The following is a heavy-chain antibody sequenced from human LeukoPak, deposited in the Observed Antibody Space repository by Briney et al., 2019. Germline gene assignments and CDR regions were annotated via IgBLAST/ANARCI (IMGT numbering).Heavy chain of an antibody. V-gene: IGHV1-8*01. D-gene: IGHD3-10*01. CDR2: MNPNSGNT. Sequence: ASVKVSCKASGYTFTSYDINWVRQATGQGLEWMGWMNPNSGNTGYAQKFQSRVTMTRNTSISTAYMELSSLRSEDTAVYYCARITMVRGVILPALEPFYYYYYGMDVWGQGTTVTVSS. CDR3: ARITMVRGVILPALEPFYYYYYGMDV. J-gene: IGHJ6*02. CDR1: GYTFTSYD.